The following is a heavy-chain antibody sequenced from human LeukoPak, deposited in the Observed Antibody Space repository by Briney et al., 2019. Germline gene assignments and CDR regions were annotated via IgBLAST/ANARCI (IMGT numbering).Heavy chain of an antibody. CDR2: INWNGGST. CDR3: AKVLPSIAVAGTDSVYFDY. V-gene: IGHV3-23*01. Sequence: GGSRRLSCAASGFAFNTYAMSWVRQAPGKGLEWVSGINWNGGSTGYADSVKGRFTISRDNSKNTLYLQMNSLRAEDTAVYYCAKVLPSIAVAGTDSVYFDYWGQGTLVTVSS. CDR1: GFAFNTYA. J-gene: IGHJ4*02. D-gene: IGHD6-19*01.